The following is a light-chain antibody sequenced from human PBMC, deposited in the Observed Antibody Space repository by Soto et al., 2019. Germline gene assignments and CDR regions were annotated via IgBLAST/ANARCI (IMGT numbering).Light chain of an antibody. Sequence: DIQMTQSPSSLSASVGDRVTITCQASQDISNYLNWYQQKPGKAPXXLIYDASNLETGVPSRFSGSGSGTDFTVTISSMKPEDIATYYCQPYDNLPTFGQGTRLEIK. V-gene: IGKV1-33*01. CDR3: QPYDNLPT. J-gene: IGKJ5*01. CDR1: QDISNY. CDR2: DAS.